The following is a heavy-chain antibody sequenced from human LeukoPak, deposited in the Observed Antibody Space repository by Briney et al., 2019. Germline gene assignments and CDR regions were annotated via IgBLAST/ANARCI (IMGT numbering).Heavy chain of an antibody. CDR3: ARVGYYESSGYYEY. Sequence: ASVKVSCKASGYTFTGYYVHWVRQAPGQGLEWMGRINPNSGDTNYAQKFQGRATMTRDTSISTAYMELSRLRSDDTAVYYCARVGYYESSGYYEYWGQGTLVTVSS. V-gene: IGHV1-2*06. D-gene: IGHD3-22*01. J-gene: IGHJ4*02. CDR1: GYTFTGYY. CDR2: INPNSGDT.